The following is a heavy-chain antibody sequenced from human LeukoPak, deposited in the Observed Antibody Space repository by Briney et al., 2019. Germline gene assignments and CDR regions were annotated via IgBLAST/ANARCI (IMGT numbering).Heavy chain of an antibody. V-gene: IGHV4-34*01. CDR1: GGSFSGYY. CDR2: INHSGST. D-gene: IGHD3-3*01. Sequence: SETLSLTCAVYGGSFSGYYWSWIRQPPGKGLEWIGEINHSGSTSYNPSLKSRVTISVDTSKNQFSLKLSSVTAADTAVYYCAREINYDFWSGDSTGYYYYYMDVWGKGTTVTVSS. CDR3: AREINYDFWSGDSTGYYYYYMDV. J-gene: IGHJ6*03.